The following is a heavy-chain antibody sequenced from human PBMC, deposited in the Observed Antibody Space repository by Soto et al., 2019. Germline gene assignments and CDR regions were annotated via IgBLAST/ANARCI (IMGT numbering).Heavy chain of an antibody. J-gene: IGHJ5*02. CDR1: GYTFPRYG. CDR3: ARGDSTGSPTGWFDP. D-gene: IGHD6-19*01. V-gene: IGHV1-18*04. Sequence: QVQLVQSGAEVKKPGASVQVSSKAPGYTFPRYGLNWVRQAPGKGLGWVGWISNYNGDTKYAEKFQGRVTLTTDTSTTTTYMDLRSLTSDDTAVYFCARGDSTGSPTGWFDPWGQGTLVTVSS. CDR2: ISNYNGDT.